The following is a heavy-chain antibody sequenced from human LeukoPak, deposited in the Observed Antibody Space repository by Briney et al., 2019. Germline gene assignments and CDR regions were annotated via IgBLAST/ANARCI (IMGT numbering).Heavy chain of an antibody. Sequence: SGGSLRLSCAAAGFNVQIYAMHWGRQAPGKGLEWGAIISYGGDNKYYADSVKGRFTISRDNSKSMLYLQMNGLRPEDTAVYYCSRDGPRDYDILTALDYWGQGTVVSVSS. CDR3: SRDGPRDYDILTALDY. J-gene: IGHJ4*02. V-gene: IGHV3-30*04. CDR2: ISYGGDNK. D-gene: IGHD3-9*01. CDR1: GFNVQIYA.